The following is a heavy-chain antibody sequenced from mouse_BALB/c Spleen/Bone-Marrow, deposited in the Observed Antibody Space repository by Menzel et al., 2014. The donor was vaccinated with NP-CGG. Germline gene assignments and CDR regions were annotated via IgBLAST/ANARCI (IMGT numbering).Heavy chain of an antibody. CDR3: ARGDYRSYYFDY. Sequence: QVQLKQSGAELVRPGTSVKVSCKASGYAFTNYLIEWVKQRPGRGLEWIGVINPGSGGTNYNEKFKGKATLTADKSSSTAYMQLSSLTSDDSAVYFCARGDYRSYYFDYWGQGTTLTVSS. J-gene: IGHJ2*01. V-gene: IGHV1-54*01. CDR2: INPGSGGT. CDR1: GYAFTNYL. D-gene: IGHD2-14*01.